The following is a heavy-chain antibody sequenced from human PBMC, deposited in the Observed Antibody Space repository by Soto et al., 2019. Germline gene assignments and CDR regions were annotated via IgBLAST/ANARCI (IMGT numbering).Heavy chain of an antibody. V-gene: IGHV3-74*01. D-gene: IGHD6-19*01. Sequence: GGSLRLSCAASGFTFSSYWMHWVRQAPGKGLVWVSRINSDGSSTSYADSVKGRFTISRDNAKNTLYLQMNSLRAEDTAVYYGARATAPGSGIAVAGTSAFDIWGQGTMVTVSS. CDR2: INSDGSST. CDR3: ARATAPGSGIAVAGTSAFDI. CDR1: GFTFSSYW. J-gene: IGHJ3*02.